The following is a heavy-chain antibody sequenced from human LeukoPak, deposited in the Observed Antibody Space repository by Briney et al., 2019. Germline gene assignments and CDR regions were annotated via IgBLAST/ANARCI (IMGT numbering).Heavy chain of an antibody. CDR3: AKDSSVGYSDWLAPGGDPYYMDV. D-gene: IGHD3-9*01. J-gene: IGHJ6*03. CDR1: GFTFSNAW. CDR2: IKSKTDGGTT. Sequence: GGSLRLSCAASGFTFSNAWMSWVRQAPGKGLEWVGRIKSKTDGGTTDYAAPVKGRFTISRDDSKNTLYLQMNSLRAADTAVYYCAKDSSVGYSDWLAPGGDPYYMDVWGKGTTVTSSS. V-gene: IGHV3-15*01.